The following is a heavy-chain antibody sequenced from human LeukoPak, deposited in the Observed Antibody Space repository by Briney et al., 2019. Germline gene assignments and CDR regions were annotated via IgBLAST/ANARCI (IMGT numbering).Heavy chain of an antibody. CDR3: ARWAHAVPAASKWFDP. Sequence: PSETLSLTCTVSGGAISSYYWSWIRQPPGKGLEWTGYIYYSGSTNYNPSLKSRVTISVDTSKNQFSLKLSSVTAADTAVYYCARWAHAVPAASKWFDPWGQGTLVTVSS. CDR1: GGAISSYY. J-gene: IGHJ5*02. D-gene: IGHD2-2*01. V-gene: IGHV4-59*01. CDR2: IYYSGST.